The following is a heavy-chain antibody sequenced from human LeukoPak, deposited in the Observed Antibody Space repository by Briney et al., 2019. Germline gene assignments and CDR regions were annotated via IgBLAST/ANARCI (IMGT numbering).Heavy chain of an antibody. D-gene: IGHD5-12*01. CDR3: ATGGGYSGYVV. V-gene: IGHV4-30-4*01. CDR1: GGSISSGDYY. Sequence: SETLSLTRTVSGGSISSGDYYWSWIRQPPGKGLEWIGYIYYSGSTYYNPSLKSRVTISVDTSKNQFSLKLSSVTAADTAVYYCATGGGYSGYVVWGKGTTVTVSS. J-gene: IGHJ6*04. CDR2: IYYSGST.